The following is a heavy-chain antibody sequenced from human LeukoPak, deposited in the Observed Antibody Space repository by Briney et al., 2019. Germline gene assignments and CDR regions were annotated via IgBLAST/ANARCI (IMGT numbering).Heavy chain of an antibody. V-gene: IGHV4-4*07. J-gene: IGHJ6*02. CDR2: IYTSGST. CDR3: ARLGAGNYGGKAPVGYYGMDV. D-gene: IGHD4-23*01. Sequence: SETLSLTCTVSGGSISSYYWSWIRQPAGKGLEWIGRIYTSGSTNYNPSLKSRVTMSVDTSKNQFSLKLNSVTAADTAVYYCARLGAGNYGGKAPVGYYGMDVWGQGTTVTVSS. CDR1: GGSISSYY.